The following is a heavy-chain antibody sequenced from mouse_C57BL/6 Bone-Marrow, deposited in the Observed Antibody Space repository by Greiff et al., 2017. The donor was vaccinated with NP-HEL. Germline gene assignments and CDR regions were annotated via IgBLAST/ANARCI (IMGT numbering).Heavy chain of an antibody. CDR2: IWSGGST. J-gene: IGHJ4*01. D-gene: IGHD2-4*01. CDR1: GFSLTSYG. Sequence: VQLQESGPGLVQPSQSLSITCTVSGFSLTSYGVHWVRQSPGKGLEWLGVIWSGGSTDYNAAFIARLSISKDNSKSQVFFKMNRLQADDTAIYYCARRDDYDRGAMDYWGQGTSVTVSS. CDR3: ARRDDYDRGAMDY. V-gene: IGHV2-2*01.